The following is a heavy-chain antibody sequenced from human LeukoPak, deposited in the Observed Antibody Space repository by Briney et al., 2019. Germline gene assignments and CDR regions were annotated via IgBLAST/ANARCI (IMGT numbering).Heavy chain of an antibody. V-gene: IGHV3-23*01. CDR3: AKDSEDIVATPSNY. Sequence: GGSLRLSCAASGFTFSSYAMSWVRQAPGKGLEWVSAISGSGGSTYQADSVKGRFTISRENSKNTLYLQMNSLRAEDTAVYYCAKDSEDIVATPSNYWGQGTLVTVSS. J-gene: IGHJ4*02. CDR1: GFTFSSYA. CDR2: ISGSGGST. D-gene: IGHD5-12*01.